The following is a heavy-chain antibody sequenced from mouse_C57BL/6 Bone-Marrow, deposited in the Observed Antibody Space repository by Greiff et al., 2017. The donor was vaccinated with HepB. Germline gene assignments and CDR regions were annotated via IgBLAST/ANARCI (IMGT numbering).Heavy chain of an antibody. J-gene: IGHJ3*01. CDR1: GYTFTDYY. CDR3: AKEGPYYGSSLAWFAY. CDR2: INPNNGGT. V-gene: IGHV1-26*01. Sequence: VQLQQSGPELVKPGASVKISCKASGYTFTDYYMNWVKQSHGKSLEWIGDINPNNGGTSYNQKFKSKATLTVDKSSSTAYMELRSLTSEDSAVYYCAKEGPYYGSSLAWFAYWGQGTLVTVSA. D-gene: IGHD1-1*01.